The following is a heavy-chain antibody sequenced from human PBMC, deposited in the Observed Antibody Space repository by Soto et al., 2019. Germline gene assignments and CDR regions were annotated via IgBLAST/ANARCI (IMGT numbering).Heavy chain of an antibody. D-gene: IGHD3-3*01. CDR3: AKDYDFWSGYYTAFNGFDP. J-gene: IGHJ5*02. CDR2: ISGSGGST. Sequence: GGSLRLSCAASGFTFSSYAMSWVRQAPGKGLEWVSAISGSGGSTYYADSVKGRFTISRDNSKNTLYLQMNSLRAEDTAVYYCAKDYDFWSGYYTAFNGFDPWGQGTLVTVSS. CDR1: GFTFSSYA. V-gene: IGHV3-23*01.